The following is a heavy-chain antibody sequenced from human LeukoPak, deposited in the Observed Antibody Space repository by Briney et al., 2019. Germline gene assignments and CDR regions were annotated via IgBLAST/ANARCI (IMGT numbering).Heavy chain of an antibody. J-gene: IGHJ5*02. CDR2: INPNSGGT. V-gene: IGHV1-2*02. CDR3: ASPCSHCSRTSTWFGP. D-gene: IGHD2-2*01. Sequence: GASVKVSCKTSGYTFTDSYIHWVRQAPGQGLEWMGWINPNSGGTNYAQKFQGRVTMTRDTSISTAYMEVSSLRSDDTAVYYCASPCSHCSRTSTWFGPWGQGTLVTVSS. CDR1: GYTFTDSY.